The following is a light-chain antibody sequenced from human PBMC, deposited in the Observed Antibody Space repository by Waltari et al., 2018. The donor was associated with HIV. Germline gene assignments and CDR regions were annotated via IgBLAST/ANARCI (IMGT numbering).Light chain of an antibody. CDR3: LQDGSFPLT. J-gene: IGKJ3*01. V-gene: IGKV1-6*01. CDR1: QGIGND. CDR2: AAS. Sequence: AIQMTQSPSSLSASVGDRVTITCRASQGIGNDLGWYQQKSGRAPKVLIYAASSLQSGVPSRFSGSRSGTDFTLTISSLQPEDSATYYCLQDGSFPLTFGPGTKVVV.